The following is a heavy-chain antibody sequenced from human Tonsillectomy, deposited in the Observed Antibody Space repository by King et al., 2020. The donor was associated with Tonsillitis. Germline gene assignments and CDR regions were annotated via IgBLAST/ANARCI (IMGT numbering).Heavy chain of an antibody. Sequence: QLVQSGGGLVKPGGSLRLSCAASGFTFSDYYMSWIRQAPGKGLEWVSYISSSGSTIYYADSVKGRFTISRDNAKNSLYLQMNSLRAEDTAVYYCARDTGSYYYASSGYPYYFDYWGQGTLVTVSS. V-gene: IGHV3-11*01. CDR1: GFTFSDYY. D-gene: IGHD3-22*01. CDR3: ARDTGSYYYASSGYPYYFDY. J-gene: IGHJ4*02. CDR2: ISSSGSTI.